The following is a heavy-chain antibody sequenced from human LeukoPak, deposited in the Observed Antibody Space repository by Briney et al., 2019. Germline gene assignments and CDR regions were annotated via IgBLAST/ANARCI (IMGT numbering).Heavy chain of an antibody. D-gene: IGHD2-21*02. J-gene: IGHJ4*02. CDR2: INHSGST. V-gene: IGHV4-34*01. CDR1: GGSFSPYY. CDR3: ARGGFYCGGDCYVDY. Sequence: SETLSLTCAVYGGSFSPYYWSWIRQPPGKGLEWIGEINHSGSTNYNPSLKSRVTISVDTSKNQFSLRLSSVTAADTAVYYRARGGFYCGGDCYVDYWGQGTLVTVSS.